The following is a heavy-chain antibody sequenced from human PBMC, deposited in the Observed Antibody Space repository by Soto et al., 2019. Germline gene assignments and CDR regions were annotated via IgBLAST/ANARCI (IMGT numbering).Heavy chain of an antibody. Sequence: PSETLSLTCTVSGGSISSYYWSWIRQPAGKGLEWIGRIYTSGSTNYNPSLKSRVTMSVDTSKNQFSLKLSSVTAADTAVYYCAREFGNFDWLLSVNNWFDPWGQGTMLTV. CDR1: GGSISSYY. J-gene: IGHJ5*02. CDR3: AREFGNFDWLLSVNNWFDP. V-gene: IGHV4-4*07. CDR2: IYTSGST. D-gene: IGHD3-9*01.